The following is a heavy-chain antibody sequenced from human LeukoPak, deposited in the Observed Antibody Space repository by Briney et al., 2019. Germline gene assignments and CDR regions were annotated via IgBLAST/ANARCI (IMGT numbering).Heavy chain of an antibody. CDR1: GFTFSSYS. CDR2: ISSSSSYI. CDR3: ARAGGGSSSWYGLRTLHFDY. J-gene: IGHJ4*02. Sequence: GGSLRLSCAASGFTFSSYSMNWVRQAPGKGLEWVSSISSSSSYIYYADSVKGRFTISRDNAKNSLYLQMNSLRAEDTAVYYCARAGGGSSSWYGLRTLHFDYWGQGTLVTVSS. D-gene: IGHD6-13*01. V-gene: IGHV3-21*01.